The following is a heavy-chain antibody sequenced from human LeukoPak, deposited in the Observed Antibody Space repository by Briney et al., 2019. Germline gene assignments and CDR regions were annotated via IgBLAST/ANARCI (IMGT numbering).Heavy chain of an antibody. CDR1: GFTVSSNY. CDR3: AGGDYDFWIGYYTVGYFDY. J-gene: IGHJ4*02. D-gene: IGHD3-3*01. V-gene: IGHV3-53*01. Sequence: PGGSLRLSCAASGFTVSSNYMSWVRQAPGKGLEWVSVIYSGGSTYYADSVKGRFTISRDNSKNTLYLQMNSLRAEDTAVYYCAGGDYDFWIGYYTVGYFDYWGQGTLVTVSS. CDR2: IYSGGST.